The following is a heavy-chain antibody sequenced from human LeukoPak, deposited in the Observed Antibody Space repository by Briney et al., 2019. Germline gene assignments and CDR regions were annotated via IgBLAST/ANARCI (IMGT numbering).Heavy chain of an antibody. CDR1: GFTFSSYS. V-gene: IGHV3-48*02. CDR2: TSSSDSTK. Sequence: GGSLRLSCAASGFTFSSYSMNWVRQAPGKGLEWVSYTSSSDSTKYYADSVRGRFTISRDNAKNSLYLQMNGLRDEDTAVYYCARGAGESTELAVAGTGWFDPWGQGTLVTVSS. CDR3: ARGAGESTELAVAGTGWFDP. J-gene: IGHJ5*02. D-gene: IGHD6-19*01.